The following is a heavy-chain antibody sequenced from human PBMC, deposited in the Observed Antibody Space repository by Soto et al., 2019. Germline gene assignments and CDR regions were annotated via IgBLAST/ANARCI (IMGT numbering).Heavy chain of an antibody. J-gene: IGHJ5*02. V-gene: IGHV1-69*13. CDR2: IIPIFGTA. CDR3: ARDHYYDSSGFDP. D-gene: IGHD3-22*01. Sequence: VASVKVSCKASGGTFSSYSISWVRQAPGQGLEWMGGIIPIFGTANYAQKFQGRVTITADESTSTAYMELSSLRSEDTAVYYCARDHYYDSSGFDPWGQGTLVTVSS. CDR1: GGTFSSYS.